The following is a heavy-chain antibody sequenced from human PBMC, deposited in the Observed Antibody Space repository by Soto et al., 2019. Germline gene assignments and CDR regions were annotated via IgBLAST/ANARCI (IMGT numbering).Heavy chain of an antibody. CDR1: VFTFSNAW. V-gene: IGHV3-15*01. CDR3: VTLKYGMDV. J-gene: IGHJ6*02. CDR2: IKSKTDGVTT. D-gene: IGHD6-6*01. Sequence: GSLRLSCAASVFTFSNAWMSWVRQAPGKGLEWVGRIKSKTDGVTTDYAAPVKGRFIISRDDSKNMLYLQMNSLKTEDTAVYYCVTLKYGMDVWGQGTSVTVSS.